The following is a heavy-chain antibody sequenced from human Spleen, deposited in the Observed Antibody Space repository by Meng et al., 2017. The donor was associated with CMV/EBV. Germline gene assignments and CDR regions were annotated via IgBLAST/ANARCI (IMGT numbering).Heavy chain of an antibody. V-gene: IGHV3-30*02. CDR1: GFTFSGSG. Sequence: GGSLRLSCAASGFTFSGSGMHWVRQAPGKGLEWVAFIWSDGSEKYYADSVKGRFTISRDNSKNTLYLQMNSLRAEDTAVYYCAKDLSRLTITSGHYGMDVWGQGTTVTVSS. J-gene: IGHJ6*02. D-gene: IGHD3-16*01. CDR3: AKDLSRLTITSGHYGMDV. CDR2: IWSDGSEK.